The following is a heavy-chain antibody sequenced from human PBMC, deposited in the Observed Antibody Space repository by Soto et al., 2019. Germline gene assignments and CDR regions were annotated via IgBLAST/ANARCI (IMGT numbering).Heavy chain of an antibody. D-gene: IGHD1-1*01. V-gene: IGHV1-18*01. J-gene: IGHJ4*02. CDR2: ISAHNGNT. Sequence: VHLVQSGAEGKKPGASVKVSCKGSGYTFTSYGITWVRQAPGQGLEWMGWISAHNGNTDYAPKLQGRGTVTRDTSTSTAYMELRSLRSDDTAVYDCARGRYGDYWGQGALVPVSS. CDR1: GYTFTSYG. CDR3: ARGRYGDY.